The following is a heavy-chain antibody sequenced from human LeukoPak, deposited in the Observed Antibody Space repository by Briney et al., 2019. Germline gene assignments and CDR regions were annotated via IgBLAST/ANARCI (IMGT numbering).Heavy chain of an antibody. V-gene: IGHV4-34*01. CDR1: EALSSHF. Sequence: SSETLSLTCVVSEALSSHFWSWIRPPPGKGLEWIAEITHSGGTNYNPSLMSRVTTSVDTSNNRFFLKLSSVTAADTAVYYCARVHFGQGGAFDQWGQGALVTVSS. CDR2: ITHSGGT. CDR3: ARVHFGQGGAFDQ. D-gene: IGHD3-16*01. J-gene: IGHJ4*02.